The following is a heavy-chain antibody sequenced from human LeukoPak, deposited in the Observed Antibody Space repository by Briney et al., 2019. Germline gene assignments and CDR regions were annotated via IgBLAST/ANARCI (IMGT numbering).Heavy chain of an antibody. J-gene: IGHJ4*02. CDR2: IYYSEST. Sequence: PSETLSLTCTVSGGSISSYYWSWIRQPPGKGLEWIGYIYYSESTNYNPSLKSRVTISVDTSKNHLSLKLTSVTAADTAMYYCVYDSSGYYYNFDYWGQGILVTVSS. CDR1: GGSISSYY. CDR3: VYDSSGYYYNFDY. D-gene: IGHD3-22*01. V-gene: IGHV4-59*08.